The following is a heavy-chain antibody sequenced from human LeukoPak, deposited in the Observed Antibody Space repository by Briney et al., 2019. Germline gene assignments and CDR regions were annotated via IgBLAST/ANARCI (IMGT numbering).Heavy chain of an antibody. CDR1: GGSVNSGSCF. J-gene: IGHJ6*02. CDR3: ATDYSNFYGMDV. Sequence: SETLSLTCTVSGGSVNSGSCFWSWIRQPPGKGLEWIGYIQNSARTNYNPSLESRVTISVDSSKDQFSLRLSSVTAADTAVYYCATDYSNFYGMDVWGQGTTVTVSS. V-gene: IGHV4-61*01. D-gene: IGHD4-11*01. CDR2: IQNSART.